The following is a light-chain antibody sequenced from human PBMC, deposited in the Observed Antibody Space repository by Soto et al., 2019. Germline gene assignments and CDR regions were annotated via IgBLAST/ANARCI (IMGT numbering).Light chain of an antibody. CDR1: SSDVGASNY. CDR2: EVT. Sequence: QSVLTQPPSASGSPGQSITISCTGTSSDVGASNYVSWYRQYPGTPPQLVISEVTKRPSGVPDRFSGSKSANTSSLTVSGLQAEDEADYYCSTHAGGGKFVFGTGTKLTVL. V-gene: IGLV2-8*01. CDR3: STHAGGGKFV. J-gene: IGLJ1*01.